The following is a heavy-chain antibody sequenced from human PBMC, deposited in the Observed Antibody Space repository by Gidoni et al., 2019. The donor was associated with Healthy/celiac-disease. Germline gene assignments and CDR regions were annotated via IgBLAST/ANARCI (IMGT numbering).Heavy chain of an antibody. V-gene: IGHV2-5*01. CDR2: IYWNDDK. CDR3: AHHITMIVVVDPSERGQPNYNWFDP. CDR1: GFSLSTSGVG. J-gene: IGHJ5*02. Sequence: QITLKESGPTLVKPTQTLTLTCTFSGFSLSTSGVGVGWIRQPPGKALEWLALIYWNDDKRYSPSLKSRLTITKDTSKNQVVLTMTNMDPVDTATYYCAHHITMIVVVDPSERGQPNYNWFDPWGQGTLVTVSS. D-gene: IGHD3-22*01.